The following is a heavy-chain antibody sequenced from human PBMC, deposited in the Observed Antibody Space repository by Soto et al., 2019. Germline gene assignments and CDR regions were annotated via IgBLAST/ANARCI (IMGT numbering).Heavy chain of an antibody. D-gene: IGHD3-10*01. V-gene: IGHV3-30*18. CDR2: ISYDGSNK. CDR3: AKDQLRGVRGVITYYYGMDV. CDR1: GFTFSSYG. J-gene: IGHJ6*02. Sequence: QVQLVESGGGVVQPGRSLRLSCAASGFTFSSYGMHWVRQAPGKGLERVAVISYDGSNKYYADSVKGRFTISRENSKNTLYMQMNRLRAEDTAVYYCAKDQLRGVRGVITYYYGMDVWGQGTLVTVSS.